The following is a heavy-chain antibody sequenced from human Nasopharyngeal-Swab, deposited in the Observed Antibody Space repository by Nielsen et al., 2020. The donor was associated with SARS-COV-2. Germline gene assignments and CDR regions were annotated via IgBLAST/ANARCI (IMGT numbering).Heavy chain of an antibody. CDR1: GYSISSGYY. Sequence: GSLRLSCTVSGYSISSGYYWGWIRQPPGKGLEWIGSIYHSGSTYYNPSLKSRVTISVDTSKNQFSLKLSSVTAADTAVYYCARDDSSGWFPFDYWGQGTLVTVSS. V-gene: IGHV4-38-2*02. CDR2: IYHSGST. D-gene: IGHD6-19*01. CDR3: ARDDSSGWFPFDY. J-gene: IGHJ4*02.